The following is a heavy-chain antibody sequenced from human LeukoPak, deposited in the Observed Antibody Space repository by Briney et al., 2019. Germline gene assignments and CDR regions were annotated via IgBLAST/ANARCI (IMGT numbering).Heavy chain of an antibody. CDR2: MNAGNGNT. J-gene: IGHJ4*02. CDR3: ARTASVPAAGGGFDY. CDR1: GYTFTSYA. Sequence: ASVKVSCNASGYTFTSYAMHWVRQAPGQRLEWMGWMNAGNGNTKYSQKFQGRVTITRDTSASTAYMELSSLRSEDTAVYYCARTASVPAAGGGFDYWGQGTLVTVSS. D-gene: IGHD6-13*01. V-gene: IGHV1-3*01.